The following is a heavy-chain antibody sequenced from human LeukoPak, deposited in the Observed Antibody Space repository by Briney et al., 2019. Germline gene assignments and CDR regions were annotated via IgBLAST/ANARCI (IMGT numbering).Heavy chain of an antibody. CDR1: GFTFSSYW. CDR3: ASRLKIPSDYGLSKYYFDS. Sequence: GGSLRLSCAASGFTFSSYWMSWVRQAPGKGLEWVSALSGSGGSTFFADSVKGRFTISRDNSKNTLYLQMNSLRAEDSAVYYCASRLKIPSDYGLSKYYFDSWGQGTLVTVSS. D-gene: IGHD4-17*01. CDR2: LSGSGGST. J-gene: IGHJ4*02. V-gene: IGHV3-23*01.